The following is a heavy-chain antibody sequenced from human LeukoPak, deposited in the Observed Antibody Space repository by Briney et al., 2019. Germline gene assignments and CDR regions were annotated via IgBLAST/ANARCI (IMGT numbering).Heavy chain of an antibody. Sequence: ETLSLTCTVSGGSISSGAYYWSWVRQAPGKGLEWVSAISGSGGSTYYADSVKGRFTISRDNSKNTLYLQMNSLRAEDTAVYYCAKDPPLRRIVVVPAAIPDYWGQGTLVTVSS. J-gene: IGHJ4*02. CDR2: ISGSGGST. CDR1: GGSISSGAYY. V-gene: IGHV3-23*01. CDR3: AKDPPLRRIVVVPAAIPDY. D-gene: IGHD2-2*01.